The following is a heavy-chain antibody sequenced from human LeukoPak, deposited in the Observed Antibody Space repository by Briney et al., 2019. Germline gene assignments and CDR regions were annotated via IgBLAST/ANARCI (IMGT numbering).Heavy chain of an antibody. CDR1: GVSTSKNTYY. CDR2: ISYSGAT. D-gene: IGHD4-17*01. Sequence: SETLSLTCSVSGVSTSKNTYYWGWIRQPPGKGLEWIGTISYSGATYYNPSPKSRVTISLDTSKNQFSLRLTSVTAADTAVYYCARVREYFGDFNFQKWGQGTLATVSS. J-gene: IGHJ4*02. V-gene: IGHV4-39*07. CDR3: ARVREYFGDFNFQK.